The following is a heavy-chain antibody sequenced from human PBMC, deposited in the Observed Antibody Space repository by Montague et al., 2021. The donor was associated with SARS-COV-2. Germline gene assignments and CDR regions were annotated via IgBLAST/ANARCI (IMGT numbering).Heavy chain of an antibody. CDR1: GGSISSGSYY. D-gene: IGHD2-15*01. J-gene: IGHJ5*02. V-gene: IGHV4-61*02. CDR3: ARGGSGGSCYPNCMDT. CDR2: IYTSGST. Sequence: TLSLTCTVSGGSISSGSYYWSWIRQPAGKGLEWIGRIYTSGSTNYNPSLKSRVTISVDTSKNQFSLKLSSVTAADTAVYYCARGGSGGSCYPNCMDTWGQGTTVTVSS.